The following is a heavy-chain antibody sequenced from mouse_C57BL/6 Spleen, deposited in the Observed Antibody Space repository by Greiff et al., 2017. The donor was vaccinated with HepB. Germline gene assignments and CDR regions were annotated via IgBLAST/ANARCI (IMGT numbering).Heavy chain of an antibody. V-gene: IGHV1-15*01. CDR1: GYTFTDYE. J-gene: IGHJ1*03. CDR2: IDPETGGT. CDR3: TRITTVDYWYFDV. Sequence: QVQLQQSGAELVRPGASVTLSCKASGYTFTDYEMHWVKQTPVHGLEWIGAIDPETGGTAYNQKFKGKAILTADKSSSTAYMELRSLTSEDSAVYYCTRITTVDYWYFDVWGTGTTVTVSS. D-gene: IGHD1-1*01.